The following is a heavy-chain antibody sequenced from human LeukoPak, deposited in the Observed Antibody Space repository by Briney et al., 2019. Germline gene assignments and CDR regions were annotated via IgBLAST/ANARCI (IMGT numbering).Heavy chain of an antibody. CDR1: GFTFSSYE. CDR2: ISTSGNTI. J-gene: IGHJ4*02. V-gene: IGHV3-48*03. CDR3: ARGPLIAVAGTGY. Sequence: PGGSLRLSCAASGFTFSSYEMNWVRQAPGKGPEWVSYISTSGNTIYYADSVKGRFTMSRDNAKNSLFLQMDSLRADDTAVYHCARGPLIAVAGTGYWGQGTLVTVSS. D-gene: IGHD6-19*01.